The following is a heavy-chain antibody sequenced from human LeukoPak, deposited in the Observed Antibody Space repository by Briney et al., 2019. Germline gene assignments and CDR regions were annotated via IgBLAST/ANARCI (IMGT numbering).Heavy chain of an antibody. V-gene: IGHV4-38-2*01. CDR2: IYHSGST. CDR3: ARRHIVANAFDI. CDR1: GYSISSGYY. D-gene: IGHD2-21*01. J-gene: IGHJ3*02. Sequence: PSETLSLTCAVSGYSISSGYYWGWIRQPPGKGLEWIGSIYHSGSTCYNPSLKSRITISVDTSKNQFSLKLSSVTAADTAVYYCARRHIVANAFDIWGQGTMVTVSS.